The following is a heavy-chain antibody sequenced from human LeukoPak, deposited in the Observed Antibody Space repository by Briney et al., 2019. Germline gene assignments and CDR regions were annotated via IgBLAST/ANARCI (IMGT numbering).Heavy chain of an antibody. CDR3: ARVSGHIVVVTAKDGDAFDI. D-gene: IGHD2-21*02. J-gene: IGHJ3*02. CDR2: IYHSGST. Sequence: SGTLSLTCAVSGGSISSSNWWSWVRQPPGKGLGWIGEIYHSGSTNYNPSLKSRVTISVDKSKNQFSLKLSSVTAADTAVYYCARVSGHIVVVTAKDGDAFDIWGQGTMVTVSS. V-gene: IGHV4-4*02. CDR1: GGSISSSNW.